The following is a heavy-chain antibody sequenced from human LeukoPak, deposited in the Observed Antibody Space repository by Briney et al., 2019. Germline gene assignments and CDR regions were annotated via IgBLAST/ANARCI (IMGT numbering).Heavy chain of an antibody. CDR2: INPNSGGT. J-gene: IGHJ5*02. CDR1: GYTFTGYY. V-gene: IGHV1-2*02. CDR3: ARDVLYCSSTSCYGASGYDP. D-gene: IGHD2-2*01. Sequence: ASVKVSCKASGYTFTGYYMHWVRQAPGQGLEWMGWINPNSGGTNYAQKFQGRVTMTRDTSISTAYMELSRLRSDDKAVYYCARDVLYCSSTSCYGASGYDPWGQGTLVTVSS.